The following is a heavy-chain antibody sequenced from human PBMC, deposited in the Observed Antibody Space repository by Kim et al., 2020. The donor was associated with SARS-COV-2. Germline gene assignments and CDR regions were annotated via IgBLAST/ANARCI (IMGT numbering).Heavy chain of an antibody. CDR3: ARGRSGYDMPDY. D-gene: IGHD5-12*01. J-gene: IGHJ4*02. Sequence: SETLSLTCTVSGGSISSYYWSWIRQPPGKGLEWIGYIYYSGSTNYNPSLKSRVTISVDTSKNQFSLKLSSVTTADTAVYYCARGRSGYDMPDYWGQGTLVTVSS. CDR2: IYYSGST. V-gene: IGHV4-59*01. CDR1: GGSISSYY.